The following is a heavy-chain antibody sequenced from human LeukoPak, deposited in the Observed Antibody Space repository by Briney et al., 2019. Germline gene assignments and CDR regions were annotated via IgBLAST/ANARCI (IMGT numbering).Heavy chain of an antibody. J-gene: IGHJ4*02. D-gene: IGHD2-15*01. CDR3: AREWVVDTYYFDY. CDR2: IIPIFGTA. V-gene: IGHV1-69*01. CDR1: GGTFSSYA. Sequence: GASVKVSCKASGGTFSSYAISWVRQAPGQGLEWMGGIIPIFGTANYAQKFQGRVTITADESTSTAYMELSSLRSEDTAVYYCAREWVVDTYYFDYSGQRDLGTVSS.